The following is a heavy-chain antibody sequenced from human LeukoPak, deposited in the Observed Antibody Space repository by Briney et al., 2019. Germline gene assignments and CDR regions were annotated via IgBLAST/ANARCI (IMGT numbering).Heavy chain of an antibody. D-gene: IGHD3-22*01. CDR1: GFTFSSYA. CDR3: AKDPYYYDSSGYYYGY. CDR2: ISGSGGST. J-gene: IGHJ4*02. V-gene: IGHV3-23*01. Sequence: GGSLRLSCAASGFTFSSYAMSWVRQAPGKGLEWVSDISGSGGSTYYADSVKGRFTISRDNSKNTLYLQMNSLRAEDTAVYYCAKDPYYYDSSGYYYGYWGQGTLVTVSS.